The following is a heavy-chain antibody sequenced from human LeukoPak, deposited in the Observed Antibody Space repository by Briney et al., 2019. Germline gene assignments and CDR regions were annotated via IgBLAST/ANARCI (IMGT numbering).Heavy chain of an antibody. V-gene: IGHV3-21*01. Sequence: GGSLRLSCAASGFTFSDYTMNWVRQAPGRGLEWVSSISSGGTYKYYADSVKGRFTISRDNAQNSLNLQMNSLRAEDSSVYYCARPTTVTTISADAFDIWGQGTMVTVSS. CDR3: ARPTTVTTISADAFDI. J-gene: IGHJ3*02. CDR2: ISSGGTYK. CDR1: GFTFSDYT. D-gene: IGHD4-17*01.